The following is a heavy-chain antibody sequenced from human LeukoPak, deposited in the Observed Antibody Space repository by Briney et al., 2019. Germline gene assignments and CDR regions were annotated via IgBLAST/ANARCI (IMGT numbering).Heavy chain of an antibody. CDR2: IIPIFGTA. CDR1: GGTFSSYA. Sequence: ASVKVSCKASGGTFSSYATSWVRQAPGQGLEWMGGIIPIFGTANYAQKFQGRVTITADKSTSTAYMELSSLRSEDTAVYYCARGPPSYGYQDYWGQGTLVTVSS. V-gene: IGHV1-69*06. J-gene: IGHJ4*02. D-gene: IGHD5-18*01. CDR3: ARGPPSYGYQDY.